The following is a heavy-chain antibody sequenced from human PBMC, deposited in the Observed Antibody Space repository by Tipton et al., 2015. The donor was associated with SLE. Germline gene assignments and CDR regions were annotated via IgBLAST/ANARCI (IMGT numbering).Heavy chain of an antibody. D-gene: IGHD6-13*01. CDR2: FYPGDSDT. CDR3: ARHRYSSSWYDAFDI. V-gene: IGHV5-51*01. Sequence: QSGPEVKKPGESLKISCKGSGYSFTSYWIGWVRQMPWRGLEWMGIFYPGDSDTRYSPSFQGKVTISADKSISTAYLQWSSLKASDTAMYYCARHRYSSSWYDAFDIWGQGTMVAVSS. CDR1: GYSFTSYW. J-gene: IGHJ3*02.